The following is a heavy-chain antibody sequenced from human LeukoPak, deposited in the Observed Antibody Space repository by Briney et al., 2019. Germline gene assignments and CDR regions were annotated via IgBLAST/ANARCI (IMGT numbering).Heavy chain of an antibody. CDR1: GVSFSGYY. J-gene: IGHJ5*02. CDR3: AREAAAAGRNWFDP. CDR2: INHSGST. Sequence: SETLSLTCAVYGVSFSGYYWSWLRQPPGKGLEWIGEINHSGSTNYNPSLKSRVTISVDTSKNQFSLKLSSVTAADTAVYYCAREAAAAGRNWFDPWGQGTLVTVSS. V-gene: IGHV4-34*01. D-gene: IGHD6-13*01.